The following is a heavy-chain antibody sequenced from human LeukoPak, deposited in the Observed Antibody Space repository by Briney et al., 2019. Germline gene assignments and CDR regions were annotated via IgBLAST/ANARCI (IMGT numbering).Heavy chain of an antibody. V-gene: IGHV1-69*01. CDR3: ARVPYSSGWHGGSYYYYGMDV. CDR2: IIPIFGTA. J-gene: IGHJ6*02. D-gene: IGHD6-19*01. CDR1: GGTFSSYA. Sequence: SVKVSCKASGGTFSSYAISWVRQAPGQGLEWMEGIIPIFGTANYAQKFQGRVTITADESTSTAYMELSSLRSEDTAVYYCARVPYSSGWHGGSYYYYGMDVWGQGTTVTVSS.